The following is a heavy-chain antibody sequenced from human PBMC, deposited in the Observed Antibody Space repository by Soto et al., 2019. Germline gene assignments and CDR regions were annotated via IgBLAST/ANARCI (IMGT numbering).Heavy chain of an antibody. CDR2: ISGSGGST. CDR1: GFTFSSFA. D-gene: IGHD3-10*01. Sequence: GGSLRLSCAASGFTFSSFAMSWVRQAPGKGLDWVSAISGSGGSTYSADSVKGRFTISRDNSKNTLYLQMSSLRAEDSAVYCCARGSTDSYPGSRIFDFWGRGTLVTVSS. J-gene: IGHJ4*02. CDR3: ARGSTDSYPGSRIFDF. V-gene: IGHV3-23*01.